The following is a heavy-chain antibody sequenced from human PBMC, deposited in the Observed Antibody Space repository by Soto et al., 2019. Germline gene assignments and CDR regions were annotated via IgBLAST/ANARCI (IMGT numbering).Heavy chain of an antibody. CDR3: ARGVGVPAPRYFDY. CDR2: ISYDGSNK. V-gene: IGHV3-30-3*01. Sequence: QVQLVESGGGVVQPGRSLRLSCAASGFTFSSYAMHWVRQAPGKGLEWVAVISYDGSNKYYADSVKGRFTISRDNSKNTLYLQMNSLRAEDTAVYYCARGVGVPAPRYFDYWGQGTLVTVSS. J-gene: IGHJ4*02. D-gene: IGHD2-2*01. CDR1: GFTFSSYA.